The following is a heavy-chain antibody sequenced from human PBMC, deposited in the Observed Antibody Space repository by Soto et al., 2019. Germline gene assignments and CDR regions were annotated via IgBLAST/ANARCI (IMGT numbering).Heavy chain of an antibody. CDR3: TNVAPHQYSSSSYPIYRAFDI. CDR1: GFTFGDYA. CDR2: IRSKAYGGTT. Sequence: PGGSLRLSCTASGFTFGDYAMSWFRQAPGKGLEWVGFIRSKAYGGTTEYAASVKGRFTISRDDSKSIAYLQMNSLKTEDTAVYYCTNVAPHQYSSSSYPIYRAFDIWGQGTRVTVSS. V-gene: IGHV3-49*03. J-gene: IGHJ3*02. D-gene: IGHD6-6*01.